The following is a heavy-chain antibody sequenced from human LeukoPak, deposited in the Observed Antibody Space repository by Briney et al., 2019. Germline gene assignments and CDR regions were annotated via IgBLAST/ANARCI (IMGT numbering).Heavy chain of an antibody. J-gene: IGHJ4*02. V-gene: IGHV3-23*01. D-gene: IGHD2-21*02. CDR2: ISGRDDTTYYTSSRDGST. Sequence: VRSLRLSREASRFTSLNYTMSSVPQAPRKGQQWVSGISGRDDTTYYTSSRDGSTYYTKSAEGMFTVPSDNSKNTVYLQIDGLGVEDTAVYYCAKCMISTGVCLNFDSWGQGILVTVSS. CDR3: AKCMISTGVCLNFDS. CDR1: RFTSLNYT.